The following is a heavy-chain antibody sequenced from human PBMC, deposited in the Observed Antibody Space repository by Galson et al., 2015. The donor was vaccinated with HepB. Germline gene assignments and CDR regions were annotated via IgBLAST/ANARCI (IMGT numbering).Heavy chain of an antibody. CDR1: GFTFSSYA. Sequence: SLRLSCAASGFTFSSYAMSWVRQAPGKGLEWVSAISGSGGSTYYADSVKGRFTISRDNSKNTVYLQMNSLRAEDTAIYYCARDYYGNYHYYGMDVWGQGTTVTVSS. CDR2: ISGSGGST. CDR3: ARDYYGNYHYYGMDV. V-gene: IGHV3-23*01. J-gene: IGHJ6*02. D-gene: IGHD3-22*01.